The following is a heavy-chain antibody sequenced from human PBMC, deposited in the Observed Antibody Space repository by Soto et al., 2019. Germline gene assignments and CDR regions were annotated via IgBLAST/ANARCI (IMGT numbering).Heavy chain of an antibody. D-gene: IGHD3-22*01. CDR2: VYYTGTT. CDR1: GGSIDSYY. J-gene: IGHJ5*02. Sequence: PSETLSLTCTVSGGSIDSYYWTWIRQPPGKGLEWIGYVYYTGTTTYSPSLKSRVTISVDTSMNQIPLKLSSVTAADTAFYYCARLGGYYQSLDTWGQGTLVTVS. V-gene: IGHV4-59*08. CDR3: ARLGGYYQSLDT.